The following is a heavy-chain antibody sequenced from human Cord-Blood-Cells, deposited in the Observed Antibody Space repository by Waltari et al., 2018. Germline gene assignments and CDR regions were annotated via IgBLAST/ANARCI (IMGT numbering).Heavy chain of an antibody. J-gene: IGHJ4*02. CDR1: GGSFSGYY. CDR2: INHGGST. CDR3: ARGLTTVTDY. V-gene: IGHV4-34*01. Sequence: QVQLQQWGAGLLKPSETLSLTCAVYGGSFSGYYWSWIRQLPGKGLEWIGEINHGGSTNYTPSLKSRVTISVDTSKNQVSLKLSSVTAADTAVYYCARGLTTVTDYWGQGTLVTVSS. D-gene: IGHD4-4*01.